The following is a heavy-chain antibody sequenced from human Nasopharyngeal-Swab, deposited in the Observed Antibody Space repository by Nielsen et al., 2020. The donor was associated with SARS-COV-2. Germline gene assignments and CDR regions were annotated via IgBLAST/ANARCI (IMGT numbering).Heavy chain of an antibody. J-gene: IGHJ6*02. CDR2: ISPTSTYI. CDR3: ASATIYYYYYYGMDV. CDR1: GFSFSTYS. D-gene: IGHD2-15*01. V-gene: IGHV3-21*01. Sequence: GESLKISCAASGFSFSTYSMNWVRQAPGKGLEWVSSISPTSTYIYYADSVKGRFTISRDNTRNSLYLQMNSLTAEDTAAYYCASATIYYYYYYGMDVWGQGTTVTVSS.